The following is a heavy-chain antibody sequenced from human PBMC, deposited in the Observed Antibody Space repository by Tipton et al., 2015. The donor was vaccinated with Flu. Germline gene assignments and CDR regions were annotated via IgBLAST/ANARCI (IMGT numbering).Heavy chain of an antibody. CDR1: GGSVARDDYY. Sequence: TLSLTCTVSGGSVARDDYYWTWVRQPPGKGLEWIAYIYSSGSTPNYNPSLQSRVTISVDPSKNQFSLSLKSVTAADTAVYYCSRFFWRRWFDPWGQGTLVSVSS. V-gene: IGHV4-30-4*01. J-gene: IGHJ5*02. CDR2: IYSSGSTP. CDR3: SRFFWRRWFDP. D-gene: IGHD1-1*01.